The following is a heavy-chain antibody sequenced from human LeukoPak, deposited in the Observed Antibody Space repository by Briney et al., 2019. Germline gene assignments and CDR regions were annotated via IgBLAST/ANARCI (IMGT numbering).Heavy chain of an antibody. Sequence: GGSLRLSCAASGFSFSTYWMSWVRQAPGKGLEWVALLSNDGGRGWYADAVKGRFTISRDNSKNTLYLQMNSLRPEDTAVYYCAKATGYLLWGQGTLVTVSS. CDR2: LSNDGGRG. CDR1: GFSFSTYW. J-gene: IGHJ4*02. D-gene: IGHD5-18*01. V-gene: IGHV3-30*18. CDR3: AKATGYLL.